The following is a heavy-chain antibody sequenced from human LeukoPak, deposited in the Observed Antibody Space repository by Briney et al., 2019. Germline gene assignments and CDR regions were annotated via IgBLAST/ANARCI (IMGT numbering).Heavy chain of an antibody. Sequence: GGSLRLSCAASGFTFSSYAMTWVRQAPGKGLEWVSAISGSGGSTHYADSVKGRFTISRDNSKNTLYLQMNSLRVEDTALYYCAKAGYCSGGSCLKPLGYWGQGTLVTVSS. CDR2: ISGSGGST. D-gene: IGHD2-15*01. CDR1: GFTFSSYA. J-gene: IGHJ4*02. V-gene: IGHV3-23*01. CDR3: AKAGYCSGGSCLKPLGY.